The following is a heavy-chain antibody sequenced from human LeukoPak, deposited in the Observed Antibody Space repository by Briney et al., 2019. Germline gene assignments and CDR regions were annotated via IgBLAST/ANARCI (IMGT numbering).Heavy chain of an antibody. Sequence: AGSLRLSCAASGFTFSSYTMNWVRQAPGKGLERVSYISSSGSTIYYADSVKGRFTISRDNAKNSLYLQMNSLRAEDTAVYYCAELGITMIGGVWGKGTTVTISS. V-gene: IGHV3-48*03. CDR1: GFTFSSYT. J-gene: IGHJ6*04. CDR2: ISSSGSTI. CDR3: AELGITMIGGV. D-gene: IGHD3-10*02.